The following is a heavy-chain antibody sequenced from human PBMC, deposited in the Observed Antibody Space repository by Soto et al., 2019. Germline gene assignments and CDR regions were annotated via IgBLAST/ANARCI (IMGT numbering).Heavy chain of an antibody. V-gene: IGHV3-21*02. Sequence: EVQLVESGGGLVKPGGSVRLSCVASGFTFRSYYMNWVRQAPGKGLEWVSSISGSGDYIYYADSVKGRFAVSRDNGENSLSLQMNSLRADDTAVYYCARDKRRGTTNDYWGQGTLVTVSS. D-gene: IGHD1-7*01. CDR2: ISGSGDYI. CDR3: ARDKRRGTTNDY. CDR1: GFTFRSYY. J-gene: IGHJ4*02.